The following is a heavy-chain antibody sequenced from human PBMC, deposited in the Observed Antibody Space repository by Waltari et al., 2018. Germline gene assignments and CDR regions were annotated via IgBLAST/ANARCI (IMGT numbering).Heavy chain of an antibody. V-gene: IGHV4-34*01. CDR3: ARGPLPTVTTPFRN. CDR1: GGYFSGYY. J-gene: IGHJ4*02. CDR2: INHSGST. D-gene: IGHD4-17*01. Sequence: QVQLQQWGAGLLKPSETLSRTCAVDGGYFSGYYWRWIRQPPGKGLEWIVEINHSGSTNYNPSLKSRVTISVDTSKNQFSLKLSSVTAADTAVYYCARGPLPTVTTPFRNWGQGTLVTVSS.